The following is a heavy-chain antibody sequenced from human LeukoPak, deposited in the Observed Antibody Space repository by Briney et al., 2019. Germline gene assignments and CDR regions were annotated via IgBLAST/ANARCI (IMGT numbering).Heavy chain of an antibody. J-gene: IGHJ4*02. CDR3: ARESADIDY. Sequence: PGGSLRLSCTASGFTFGDYAMSWFRQAPGKGLEWVGFIRSKAYGGTTEYAASVKGRFTISRDNSKNTLYLQMNSLRAEDTAVYYCARESADIDYWGQGTLVTVSS. V-gene: IGHV3-49*03. CDR1: GFTFGDYA. D-gene: IGHD3-9*01. CDR2: IRSKAYGGTT.